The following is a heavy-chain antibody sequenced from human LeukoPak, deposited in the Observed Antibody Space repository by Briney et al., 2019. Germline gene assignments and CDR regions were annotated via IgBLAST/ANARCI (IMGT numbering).Heavy chain of an antibody. CDR3: AREMREYSSSWYDDY. CDR2: INTNTGNP. CDR1: GYTFTSYA. Sequence: ASVKVSCKASGYTFTSYAMNWVRQAPGQGLEWMGWINTNTGNPTYAQGFTGRFVFSLDTSVSTAYLQISSLKAEGTAVYYCAREMREYSSSWYDDYWGQGTLVTVSS. V-gene: IGHV7-4-1*02. D-gene: IGHD6-13*01. J-gene: IGHJ4*02.